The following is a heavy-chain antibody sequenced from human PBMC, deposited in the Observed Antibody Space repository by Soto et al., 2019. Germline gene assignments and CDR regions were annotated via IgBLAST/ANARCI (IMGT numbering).Heavy chain of an antibody. CDR2: IKQDGSEK. CDR1: GFTFSSYW. J-gene: IGHJ4*02. D-gene: IGHD1-26*01. CDR3: ARDGWEPLTYFDY. Sequence: GGSLRLSCAASGFTFSSYWMSWVRQAPGKGLEWVANIKQDGSEKYYVDSVKGRFTISRDNAKNSLYLQMNSLRAEDTAVYYCARDGWEPLTYFDYWGQGTLVTVSS. V-gene: IGHV3-7*05.